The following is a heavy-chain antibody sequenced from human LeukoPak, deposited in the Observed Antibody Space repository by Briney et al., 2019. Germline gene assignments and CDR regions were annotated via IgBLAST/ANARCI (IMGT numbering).Heavy chain of an antibody. D-gene: IGHD1-1*01. CDR3: ATTRWTSERGGFDY. CDR2: IYYSGST. J-gene: IGHJ4*02. V-gene: IGHV4-59*01. CDR1: GGSISSYY. Sequence: SETLSLTCTVSGGSISSYYWSWIRQPPGKGLEWIGYIYYSGSTNYNPSLKSRVTISVDTSKNQFSLKLGSVTAADTAMYYCATTRWTSERGGFDYWGQGTLVTVSS.